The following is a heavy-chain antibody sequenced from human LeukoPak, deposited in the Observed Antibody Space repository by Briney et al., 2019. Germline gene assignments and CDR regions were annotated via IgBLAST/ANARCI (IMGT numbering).Heavy chain of an antibody. J-gene: IGHJ6*03. D-gene: IGHD3-22*01. CDR2: MNPKSGDT. CDR1: GYSFTNYD. Sequence: GASVKVSCKASGYSFTNYDINWVRQATGQGLEWMGWMNPKSGDTGYSQKFQGRVFITRDTSINTAYMELSSLGSDDTAVYYCARGTYYYDSSGYYDMDVWGKGTTVTISS. V-gene: IGHV1-8*03. CDR3: ARGTYYYDSSGYYDMDV.